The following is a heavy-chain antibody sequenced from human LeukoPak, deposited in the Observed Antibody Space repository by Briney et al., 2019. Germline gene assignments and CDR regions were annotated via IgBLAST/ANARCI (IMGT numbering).Heavy chain of an antibody. D-gene: IGHD4-11*01. J-gene: IGHJ3*02. V-gene: IGHV4-39*01. CDR3: AGDYSNYPDAFDI. CDR1: GGSISSSSYY. Sequence: SETLSLTCTVSGGSISSSSYYWGWLRQPPGKGLEWIGSIYYSGSTYYNPSLKSRVTISVDTSKNQFSLKLSSVTAADTAVYYCAGDYSNYPDAFDIWGQGTMVTVSS. CDR2: IYYSGST.